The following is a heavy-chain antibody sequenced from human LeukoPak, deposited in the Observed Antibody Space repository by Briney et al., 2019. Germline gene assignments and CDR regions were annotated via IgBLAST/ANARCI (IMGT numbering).Heavy chain of an antibody. CDR3: ARGRDYYDSSGYFNY. V-gene: IGHV4-4*07. CDR1: GGSISNYY. Sequence: SETLSLTCTVSGGSISNYYWNWVRQPAGKGLEWIGRIYTSGTTSYNPSLKSRVTMSVDTSKNRFSLKLNSVTAADTAVYYCARGRDYYDSSGYFNYWGQGTLVTVSS. CDR2: IYTSGTT. J-gene: IGHJ4*02. D-gene: IGHD3-22*01.